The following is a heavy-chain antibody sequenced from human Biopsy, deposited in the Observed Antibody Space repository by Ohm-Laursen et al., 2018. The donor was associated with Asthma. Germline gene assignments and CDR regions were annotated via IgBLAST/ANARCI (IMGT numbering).Heavy chain of an antibody. V-gene: IGHV1-2*06. CDR3: ARVQKSPGDRWFDP. Sequence: ASVKVSCKASAYTFIGYHLHWVRQAPGEGLEWMGRINPNGGATIYAQKFQGRVTMTRDTSISTAYMELSRLTPDDTAVYYCARVQKSPGDRWFDPWGQGTLVTVSS. D-gene: IGHD7-27*01. J-gene: IGHJ5*02. CDR2: INPNGGAT. CDR1: AYTFIGYH.